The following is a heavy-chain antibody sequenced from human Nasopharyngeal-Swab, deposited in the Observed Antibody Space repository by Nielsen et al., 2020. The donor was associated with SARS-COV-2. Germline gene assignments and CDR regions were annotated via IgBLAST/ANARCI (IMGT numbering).Heavy chain of an antibody. CDR2: ISGSGGST. D-gene: IGHD2-21*02. CDR1: GFTFSSYA. Sequence: GESLKISCAASGFTFSSYAMSWVRQAPGKGLEWVSAISGSGGSTYYADSVKGRFTISRDNSKNTLFLQMNSLRAEDMALYYCAKWASGDWNGPFDHWGQGALVTVSS. J-gene: IGHJ4*02. V-gene: IGHV3-23*01. CDR3: AKWASGDWNGPFDH.